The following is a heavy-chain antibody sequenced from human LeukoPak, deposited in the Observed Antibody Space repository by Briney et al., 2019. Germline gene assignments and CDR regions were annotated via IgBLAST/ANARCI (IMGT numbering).Heavy chain of an antibody. CDR2: IYTSGST. D-gene: IGHD2-2*01. J-gene: IGHJ4*02. Sequence: SETLSLTCAVYGGSFSGYYWSWIRQPAGKGLEWIGRIYTSGSTNYNPSLKSRVTMSVDTSKNQFSLKLSSVTAADTAVYYCARAGGFGYCSSTSCYPFDYWGQGTLDTVSS. CDR1: GGSFSGYY. V-gene: IGHV4-59*10. CDR3: ARAGGFGYCSSTSCYPFDY.